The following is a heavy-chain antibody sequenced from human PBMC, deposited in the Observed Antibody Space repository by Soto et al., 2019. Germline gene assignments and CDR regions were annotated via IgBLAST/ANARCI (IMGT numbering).Heavy chain of an antibody. CDR3: AGHVAVPRTRGFDY. Sequence: QVQLQESGPGLVKPSGTLSLTCAVAGGSISDNWWSWVRQAPGKGLEWIGEIYPSGTTYYNTSLKARVIILVDKSASQISLTLSSVPAGDTAVYYCAGHVAVPRTRGFDYWGQGALVAVSS. J-gene: IGHJ4*02. V-gene: IGHV4-4*02. CDR2: IYPSGTT. D-gene: IGHD2-15*01. CDR1: GGSISDNW.